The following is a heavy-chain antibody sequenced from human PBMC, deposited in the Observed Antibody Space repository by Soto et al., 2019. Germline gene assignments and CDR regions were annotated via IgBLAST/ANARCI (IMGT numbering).Heavy chain of an antibody. D-gene: IGHD5-12*01. CDR1: GGSVRSGSYY. J-gene: IGHJ5*02. Sequence: LSLTCTVSGGSVRSGSYYRSWIRQPPGKGLEWIGYIYYSGSTNYNPSLKSRVTISVDTSKNQFSLKLSSVTAADTAVYYCARGDGWLRYTFDPWGQGTLVTVSS. CDR3: ARGDGWLRYTFDP. V-gene: IGHV4-61*01. CDR2: IYYSGST.